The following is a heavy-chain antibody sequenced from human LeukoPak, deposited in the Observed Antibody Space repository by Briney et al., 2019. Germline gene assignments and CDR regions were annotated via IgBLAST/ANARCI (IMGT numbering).Heavy chain of an antibody. CDR1: GGSISSYY. CDR3: ARVVTMVRGVKVRYYYYYMDV. V-gene: IGHV4-34*01. J-gene: IGHJ6*03. D-gene: IGHD3-10*01. CDR2: INHSGST. Sequence: PSETLSLTCTVSGGSISSYYWSWIRQPPGKGLEWIGEINHSGSTNYNPSLKSRVTISVDTSKNQFSLKLSSVTAADTAVYYCARVVTMVRGVKVRYYYYYMDVWGKGTTVTVSS.